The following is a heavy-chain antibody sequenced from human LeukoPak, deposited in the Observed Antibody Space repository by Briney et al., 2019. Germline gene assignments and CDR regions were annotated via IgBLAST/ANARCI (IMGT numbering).Heavy chain of an antibody. D-gene: IGHD3-10*01. CDR3: ARDYGRSRDYGMDV. J-gene: IGHJ6*02. CDR1: GFTFSSYW. CDR2: INSDGSST. V-gene: IGHV3-74*01. Sequence: PGGSLRLSCAASGFTFSSYWMHWVRQAPGKGLVWVSRINSDGSSTGYADSVKGRFTISRDNAKNTLYLQMNSLRAEDTAMYYCARDYGRSRDYGMDVWGQGTTVTVSS.